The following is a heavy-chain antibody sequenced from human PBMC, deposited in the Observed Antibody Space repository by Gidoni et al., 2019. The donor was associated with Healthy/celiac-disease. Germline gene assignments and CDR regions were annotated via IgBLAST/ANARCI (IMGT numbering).Heavy chain of an antibody. Sequence: HVQLVQSVAEVQKPGSSVKVSCYASVCTFRSYAISWVRQAPGQGLEWMGGIIPIFGTASYAQKYQGRVTITADESTNTAYMELSSLRSEDTAVYYCARVRGLRSYYGMDVWGQGTTVTVSS. J-gene: IGHJ6*02. CDR2: IIPIFGTA. CDR3: ARVRGLRSYYGMDV. V-gene: IGHV1-69*01. CDR1: VCTFRSYA. D-gene: IGHD5-12*01.